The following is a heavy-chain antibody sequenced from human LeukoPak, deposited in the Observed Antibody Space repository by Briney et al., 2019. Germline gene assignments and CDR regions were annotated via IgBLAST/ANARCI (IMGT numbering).Heavy chain of an antibody. Sequence: QPGRSLRLSCAASGFTFNTFTMHWVRQGPGKGLEWVALISYDGTNKFYADSVKGRFTISRDNSKNTLYLQMSSLRVEDTAIYYCAKAFFDISWNWFAPWGQGTLVTVSS. CDR1: GFTFNTFT. V-gene: IGHV3-30*18. CDR2: ISYDGTNK. D-gene: IGHD3-9*01. J-gene: IGHJ5*02. CDR3: AKAFFDISWNWFAP.